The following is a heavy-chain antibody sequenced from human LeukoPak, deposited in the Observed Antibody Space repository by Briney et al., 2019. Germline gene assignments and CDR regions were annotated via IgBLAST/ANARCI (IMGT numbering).Heavy chain of an antibody. CDR2: INSDGSSI. D-gene: IGHD5-12*01. CDR1: GFTFSSYW. J-gene: IGHJ4*02. CDR3: AREGRVSGYDFDC. Sequence: GGSLRLSCAASGFTFSSYWLHWARQAPGKGLVWVSRINSDGSSITYADSVKGRFTISRDNAKNTLYLQMNSLRVEDTAVYYCAREGRVSGYDFDCWGQGTLVTVSS. V-gene: IGHV3-74*03.